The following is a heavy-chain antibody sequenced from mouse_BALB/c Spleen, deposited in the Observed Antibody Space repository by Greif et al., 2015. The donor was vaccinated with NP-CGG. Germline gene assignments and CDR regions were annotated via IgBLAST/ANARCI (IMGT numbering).Heavy chain of an antibody. V-gene: IGHV5-6-5*01. D-gene: IGHD2-4*01. CDR3: EREGAMITTYNYFDY. J-gene: IGHJ2*01. Sequence: EVKLMESGGGLVKPGGSLKLSCAASGFTFRSYAMSWVRQTPEKRLEWVASISSGGNTYYPDSVKGRFTISRDNARNILYLQMSSLRSEDTAMYYCEREGAMITTYNYFDYWGQGTTLTVSS. CDR2: ISSGGNT. CDR1: GFTFRSYA.